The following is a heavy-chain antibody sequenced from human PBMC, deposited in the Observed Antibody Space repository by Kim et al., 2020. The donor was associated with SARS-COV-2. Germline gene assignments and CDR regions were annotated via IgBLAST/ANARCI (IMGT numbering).Heavy chain of an antibody. J-gene: IGHJ4*02. V-gene: IGHV4-61*01. CDR3: ARTADSFDY. CDR2: IYYSGST. CDR1: GGSVSSGSYY. Sequence: SETLSLTCTVSGGSVSSGSYYWSWIRQPPGKGLEWIGYIYYSGSTNYNPSLKSRVTISVDTSKNQFSLKLSSVTAADTAVYYCARTADSFDYWGQGTLVT. D-gene: IGHD2-21*02.